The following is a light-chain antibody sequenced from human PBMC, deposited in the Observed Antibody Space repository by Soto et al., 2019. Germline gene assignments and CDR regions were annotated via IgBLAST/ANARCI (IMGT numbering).Light chain of an antibody. Sequence: DIQMTQSPSSLSASVGDRVTITCRASQTISSYLNWYQQKPGKAPKVLIYAASNLQSGVPSRFSGSGSGTDFTLTISSLQPEDFATYYCQQNYNSPWTFGQGTKVDIK. J-gene: IGKJ1*01. CDR1: QTISSY. CDR3: QQNYNSPWT. CDR2: AAS. V-gene: IGKV1-39*01.